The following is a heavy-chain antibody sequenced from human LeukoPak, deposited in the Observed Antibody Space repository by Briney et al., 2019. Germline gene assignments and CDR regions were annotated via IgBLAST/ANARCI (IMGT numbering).Heavy chain of an antibody. Sequence: QTGGSLRLSCAASGFTFSSYGMHWVRQAPGKGLEWVSAISGSGGSTYYADSVKGRFTISRDNAKNSLYLQMNSLRAEDTALYYCARVSDISVAACFDYWGQGTLVTVSS. CDR3: ARVSDISVAACFDY. CDR1: GFTFSSYG. CDR2: ISGSGGST. V-gene: IGHV3-23*01. D-gene: IGHD6-19*01. J-gene: IGHJ4*02.